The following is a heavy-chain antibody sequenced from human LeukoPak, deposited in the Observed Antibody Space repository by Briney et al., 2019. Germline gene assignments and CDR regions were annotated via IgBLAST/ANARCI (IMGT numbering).Heavy chain of an antibody. V-gene: IGHV1-3*01. J-gene: IGHJ6*02. Sequence: ASVKVSCKASGYTFTSYAMHWVRQAPGQRLEWMGWINAGNGDTKYSQKFQGRVTITRDTSASTAYMELSSLRSEDTTVYYCASPYYYYYGMDVWGQGTTVTVSS. CDR1: GYTFTSYA. CDR2: INAGNGDT. CDR3: ASPYYYYYGMDV.